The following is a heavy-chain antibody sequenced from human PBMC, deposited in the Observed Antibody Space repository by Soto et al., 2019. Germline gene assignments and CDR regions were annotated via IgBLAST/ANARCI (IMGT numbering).Heavy chain of an antibody. CDR1: GFTFSSYA. CDR3: AKDLSDFWSGTYYFDY. Sequence: EVQLLESGGGLVQPGGSLRLSCAASGFTFSSYAMSWVRQAPGEGLEWVSAISGSGGSTYYADSVKGRFTISRDNSKNTLYLQMNSLRAEDTAVYYCAKDLSDFWSGTYYFDYWGQGTLVTVSS. V-gene: IGHV3-23*01. J-gene: IGHJ4*02. D-gene: IGHD3-3*01. CDR2: ISGSGGST.